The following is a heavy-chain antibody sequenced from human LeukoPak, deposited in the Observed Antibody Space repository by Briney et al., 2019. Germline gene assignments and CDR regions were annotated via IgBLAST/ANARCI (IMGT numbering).Heavy chain of an antibody. CDR2: IDKDAIEK. D-gene: IGHD4/OR15-4a*01. Sequence: GGSLRLSCAASGFTFSSYWMSWVRQAPGKGLEWVANIDKDAIEKYYVDSVKGRFTISRDNAKNSLRLEMNSLGVEDTAVYYCARGGLSYGFDVWGPGTMVTVSS. V-gene: IGHV3-7*01. CDR1: GFTFSSYW. J-gene: IGHJ3*01. CDR3: ARGGLSYGFDV.